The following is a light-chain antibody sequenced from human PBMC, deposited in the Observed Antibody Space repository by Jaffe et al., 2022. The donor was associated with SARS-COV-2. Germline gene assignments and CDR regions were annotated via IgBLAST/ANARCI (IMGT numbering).Light chain of an antibody. CDR2: KAS. CDR1: QSIGSW. V-gene: IGKV1-5*03. J-gene: IGKJ2*01. CDR3: QQYNNYLYT. Sequence: DIQMTQSPSTLSASVGDRVTITCRASQSIGSWLAWYQQKPGKAPKLLIYKASSLESGVPSRFSGSGSGTEFTLTISSLQPDDFATYYCQQYNNYLYTFGQGTKLEIK.